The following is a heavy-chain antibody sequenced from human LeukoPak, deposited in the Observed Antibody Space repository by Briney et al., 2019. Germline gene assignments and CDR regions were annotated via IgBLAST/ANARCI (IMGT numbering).Heavy chain of an antibody. Sequence: GGSLRLSCAASGFTFSSYWMSWVRQAPGKGLEWVANIKQDGSGKYYVDSVKGRFTISRDNAKNSLYPQMNSLRAEDTAVYYCARVDWNDELLDYWGQGTLVTVSS. CDR1: GFTFSSYW. CDR2: IKQDGSGK. CDR3: ARVDWNDELLDY. D-gene: IGHD1-1*01. J-gene: IGHJ4*02. V-gene: IGHV3-7*01.